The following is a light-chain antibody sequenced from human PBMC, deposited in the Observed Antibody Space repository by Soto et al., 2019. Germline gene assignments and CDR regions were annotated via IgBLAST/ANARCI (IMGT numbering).Light chain of an antibody. CDR2: DAA. CDR3: QQYNSYSVT. V-gene: IGKV1-5*01. CDR1: QSISSW. Sequence: DIQMTQSPSTLSASVGDRVTITCRASQSISSWLAWYQQKPGKAPKLLIYDAASLESGVPSRFSGSGSGTEFTLTISSLQPDDFATYYCQQYNSYSVTFRGGTKVEIK. J-gene: IGKJ4*01.